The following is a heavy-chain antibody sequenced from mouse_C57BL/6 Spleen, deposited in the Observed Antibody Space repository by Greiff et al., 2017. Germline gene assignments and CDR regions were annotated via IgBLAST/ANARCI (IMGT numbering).Heavy chain of an antibody. D-gene: IGHD2-5*01. CDR2: IRNKANGYTT. J-gene: IGHJ4*01. Sequence: EVKLVESGGGLVQPGGSLSLSCAASGFTFTDYYMSWVRQPPGKALEWLGFIRNKANGYTTEYSASVKGRFTISRDNSQSILYLQMNALRAEDSATYCCARLPHSTLYAMDYWGQGTSVTVSS. V-gene: IGHV7-3*01. CDR3: ARLPHSTLYAMDY. CDR1: GFTFTDYY.